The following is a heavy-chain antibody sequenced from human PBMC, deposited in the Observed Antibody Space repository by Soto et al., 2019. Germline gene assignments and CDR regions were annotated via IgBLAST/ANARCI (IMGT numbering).Heavy chain of an antibody. Sequence: GGSLRLSCAASGFTFSSYSMNWVRQAPGKGLEWVSYISSRSTTIYYADSVKGRFTISRDNSRNTLFLQMNSLRAEDTAVYYCARDYYKYYDSSGYYRSPDYWGQGTLVTVSS. CDR3: ARDYYKYYDSSGYYRSPDY. D-gene: IGHD3-22*01. J-gene: IGHJ4*02. CDR1: GFTFSSYS. CDR2: ISSRSTTI. V-gene: IGHV3-48*01.